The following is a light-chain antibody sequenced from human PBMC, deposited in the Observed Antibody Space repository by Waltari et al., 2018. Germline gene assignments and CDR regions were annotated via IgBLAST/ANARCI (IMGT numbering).Light chain of an antibody. CDR3: QQYKYYSET. V-gene: IGKV1-5*03. J-gene: IGKJ1*01. Sequence: DIQMTQSPSTLSASVGDRVTITCRASQNINKWLAWYQQKPGKVPKVLIYEASSLESGVPSRFSGTGSGTEFTLTISSLQPDDFATYYCQQYKYYSETFGQGTKVEVK. CDR2: EAS. CDR1: QNINKW.